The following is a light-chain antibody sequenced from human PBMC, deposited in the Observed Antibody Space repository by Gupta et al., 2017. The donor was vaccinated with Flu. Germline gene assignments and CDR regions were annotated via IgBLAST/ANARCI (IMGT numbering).Light chain of an antibody. CDR2: EVS. CDR1: SSDVGGYKY. Sequence: VTISCTGTSSDVGGYKYVSWNQQHPGKAPKLMIYEVSKRPAGVPDRFSGSKSGNTASLTVSGLQAEDEADYYCSSYAGSNNWVFGGGTEVTVL. CDR3: SSYAGSNNWV. V-gene: IGLV2-8*01. J-gene: IGLJ3*02.